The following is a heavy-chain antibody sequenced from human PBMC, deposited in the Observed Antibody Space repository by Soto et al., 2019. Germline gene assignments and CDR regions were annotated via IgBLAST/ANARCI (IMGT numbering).Heavy chain of an antibody. CDR2: FDPEDGET. CDR3: ATGAMIPFGGVIAQGGFEY. D-gene: IGHD3-16*02. Sequence: ASVKVSCKVSGYTLTELSMHWVRQAPGKGLEWMGGFDPEDGETIYAQKFQGRVTMTEDTSTDTAYMELSSLRSEDTAVYYCATGAMIPFGGVIAQGGFEYWGQGTLVTVSS. J-gene: IGHJ4*02. CDR1: GYTLTELS. V-gene: IGHV1-24*01.